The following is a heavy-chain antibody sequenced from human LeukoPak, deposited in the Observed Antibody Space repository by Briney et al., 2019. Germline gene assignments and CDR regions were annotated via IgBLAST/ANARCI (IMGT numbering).Heavy chain of an antibody. CDR1: GYTFTIYY. D-gene: IGHD1-26*01. Sequence: ASVTVSSKASGYTFTIYYMHWVRQAPGQGLEWMGIINPSGDSTSYAQKFQGRVTMTRDMSTSTAYMELRSLRSDDTAAYYCARDGTRSVIVGAEDGFDYWGQGTLVTVSS. V-gene: IGHV1-46*01. J-gene: IGHJ4*02. CDR2: INPSGDST. CDR3: ARDGTRSVIVGAEDGFDY.